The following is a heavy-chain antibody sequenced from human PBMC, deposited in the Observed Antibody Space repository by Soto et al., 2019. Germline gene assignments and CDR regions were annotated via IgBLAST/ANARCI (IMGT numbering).Heavy chain of an antibody. D-gene: IGHD2-15*01. Sequence: SETLSLTCTVSGGSISSYYWSWIRQPPGKGLEWIGYIYYSGSTNYNPSLKSRVTISVDTSKNQFSLKLSSVTAADTAVYYCARDQGKLNFDYWGQGTLVTVSS. V-gene: IGHV4-59*01. CDR2: IYYSGST. CDR3: ARDQGKLNFDY. J-gene: IGHJ4*02. CDR1: GGSISSYY.